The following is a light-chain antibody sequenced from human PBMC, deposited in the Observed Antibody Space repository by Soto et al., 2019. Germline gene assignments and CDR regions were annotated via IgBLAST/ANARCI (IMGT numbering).Light chain of an antibody. CDR1: TSDVVAYNY. CDR2: KVN. CDR3: TSYAGSNIGV. Sequence: QSALTQPPSASGSPGQSVTISGTGTTSDVVAYNYCSWYQHYPAKPPNLMIYKVNKRPSGVPDRFSGSKSGKTASLPVSGLQPEDEADYHCTSYAGSNIGVFGGGTKVTVL. J-gene: IGLJ3*02. V-gene: IGLV2-8*01.